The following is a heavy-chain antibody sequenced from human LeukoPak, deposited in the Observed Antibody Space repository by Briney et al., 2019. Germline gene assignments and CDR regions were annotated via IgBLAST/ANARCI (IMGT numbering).Heavy chain of an antibody. J-gene: IGHJ5*02. CDR1: GFTFSSSA. CDR3: ARGTYSNYALDWFDP. V-gene: IGHV3-23*01. CDR2: INSSGGRT. Sequence: GGPLRLSCTTSGFTFSSSAMSWVRQAPGKGPEWVSDINSSGGRTYYADSVKGRFTISRDNSKNTLFLQMNSLRAEDTAVYYCARGTYSNYALDWFDPWGQGTLVTVSS. D-gene: IGHD4-11*01.